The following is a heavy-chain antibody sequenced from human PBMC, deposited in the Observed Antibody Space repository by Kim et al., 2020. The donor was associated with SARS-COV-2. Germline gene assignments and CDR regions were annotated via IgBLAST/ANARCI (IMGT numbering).Heavy chain of an antibody. D-gene: IGHD6-19*01. J-gene: IGHJ4*02. CDR1: GDRVSTNSVA. V-gene: IGHV6-1*01. CDR3: ARGGFYSSGRYDFDY. Sequence: SQTLSLTCAISGDRVSTNSVAWNWIRQSPSRGLEWLGRTYYRSKWYNDYALSVKSRITINPDTSKNQFSLQLNSVSPEDTAVYYCARGGFYSSGRYDFDYWGQGTLVTVSS. CDR2: TYYRSKWYN.